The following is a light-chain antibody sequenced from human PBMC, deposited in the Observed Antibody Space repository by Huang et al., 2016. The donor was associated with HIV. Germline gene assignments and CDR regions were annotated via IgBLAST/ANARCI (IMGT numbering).Light chain of an antibody. Sequence: AIQLTQSPSSLSASVGDRVTITCRASQDISSGLAWFQQKPVKPLKLLIYGDSTLEGGVPSRFSGSGSETYFSLTISSLQPEDSATYYCQQFNNFPRTFGGGTRVEIK. J-gene: IGKJ4*01. CDR3: QQFNNFPRT. CDR2: GDS. CDR1: QDISSG. V-gene: IGKV1D-13*01.